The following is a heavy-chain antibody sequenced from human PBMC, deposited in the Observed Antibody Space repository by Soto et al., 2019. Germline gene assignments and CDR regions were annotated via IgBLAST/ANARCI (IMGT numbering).Heavy chain of an antibody. CDR3: ATPGYSYGGGYNAGFDI. CDR2: FDPEDGET. J-gene: IGHJ3*02. D-gene: IGHD5-18*01. V-gene: IGHV1-24*01. Sequence: ASVKLSCTVSGYTLTELSMHWVRQAPGKGLEWMGGFDPEDGETIYAQKFQGRVTMTEDTSTDTAYMELSSLRSEDTAVYYCATPGYSYGGGYNAGFDIWGQGTMVTVSS. CDR1: GYTLTELS.